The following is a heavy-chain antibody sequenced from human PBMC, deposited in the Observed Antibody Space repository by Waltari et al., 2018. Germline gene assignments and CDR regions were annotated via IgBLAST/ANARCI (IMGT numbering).Heavy chain of an antibody. V-gene: IGHV3-48*03. D-gene: IGHD1-1*01. Sequence: EVQLVESGGGLVQPGGSLRLSCAASGFTFTSYEINWVRQAPGKGLEWISYISGCGSPIYYADSVKGRFTISRDNAKNSLYLQMNSLRAEDTAVYYCVRDERRSGAFDIWGQGTVVTVSS. CDR3: VRDERRSGAFDI. J-gene: IGHJ3*02. CDR1: GFTFTSYE. CDR2: ISGCGSPI.